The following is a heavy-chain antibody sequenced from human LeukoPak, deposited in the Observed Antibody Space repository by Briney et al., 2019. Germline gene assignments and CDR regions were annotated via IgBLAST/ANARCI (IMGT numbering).Heavy chain of an antibody. CDR1: GYTFTSYG. CDR3: ARDGSLLWFGESYYYYYGMDV. D-gene: IGHD3-10*01. Sequence: ASVKVSCKASGYTFTSYGISWVRQAPGQGLEWMGWISAYNGNTDYAQKLQGRVTMTTDTSTSTAYMELRSLRSDDTAVYYCARDGSLLWFGESYYYYYGMDVWGQGTTVTVSS. CDR2: ISAYNGNT. J-gene: IGHJ6*02. V-gene: IGHV1-18*01.